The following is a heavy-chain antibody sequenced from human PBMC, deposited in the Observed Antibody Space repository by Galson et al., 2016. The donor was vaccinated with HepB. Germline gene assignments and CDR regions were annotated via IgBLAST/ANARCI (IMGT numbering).Heavy chain of an antibody. CDR1: GGSISDNHY. D-gene: IGHD6-13*01. CDR3: VRDLTVSWYYY. J-gene: IGHJ4*02. V-gene: IGHV4-39*07. Sequence: SETLSLTCAVFGGSISDNHYWGWIRQTPGKGLEWIGSIHYSGSTYYSPSLKSRVTVSLDTSTNQFSLKLNSVTAADTAVYYCVRDLTVSWYYYWGQGTLVTVSS. CDR2: IHYSGST.